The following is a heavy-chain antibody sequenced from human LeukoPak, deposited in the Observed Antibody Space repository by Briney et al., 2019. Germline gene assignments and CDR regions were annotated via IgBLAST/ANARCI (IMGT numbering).Heavy chain of an antibody. V-gene: IGHV1-46*01. CDR1: GYTFTSYY. J-gene: IGHJ3*02. CDR2: INPSGGST. D-gene: IGHD3-22*01. CDR3: ARVLYYYDSSGYWNHAFDI. Sequence: ASVKVSCKASGYTFTSYYIHWVRQAPGQGLEWMGIINPSGGSTNYAQKFQGRVTMTRDTSTSAVYMELSSLRSEDTAVYYCARVLYYYDSSGYWNHAFDIWGQGTMVTVSS.